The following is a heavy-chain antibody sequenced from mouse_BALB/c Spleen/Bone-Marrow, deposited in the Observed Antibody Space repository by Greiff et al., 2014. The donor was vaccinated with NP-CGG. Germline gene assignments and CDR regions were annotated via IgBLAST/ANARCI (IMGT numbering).Heavy chain of an antibody. D-gene: IGHD4-1*01. J-gene: IGHJ4*01. Sequence: EVQRVESGAELVKPGASVKLSCTASGFNIKDTYMHWVKQRPEQDLEWIGRIDPANGNTKYDPKFQGKATITADTSSNTAYLQLSSLTSEDTAVYYCARWEYYAMDYWGQGTSVTVSS. V-gene: IGHV14-3*02. CDR2: IDPANGNT. CDR3: ARWEYYAMDY. CDR1: GFNIKDTY.